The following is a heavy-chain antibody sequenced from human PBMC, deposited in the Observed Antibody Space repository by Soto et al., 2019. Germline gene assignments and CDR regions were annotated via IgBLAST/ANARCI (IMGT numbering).Heavy chain of an antibody. CDR3: AKDGYSYRPYFDY. J-gene: IGHJ4*02. Sequence: RLSCAASGFTFSSYGMHWVRQAPGKGLEWVAVISYDGSNKYYADSVKGRFTISRDNSKNTLYLQMNSLRAEDTAVYYCAKDGYSYRPYFDYWGQGTLVTVSS. V-gene: IGHV3-30*18. D-gene: IGHD5-18*01. CDR1: GFTFSSYG. CDR2: ISYDGSNK.